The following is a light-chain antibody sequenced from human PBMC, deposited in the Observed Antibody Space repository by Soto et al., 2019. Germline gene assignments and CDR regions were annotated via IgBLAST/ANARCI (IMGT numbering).Light chain of an antibody. Sequence: DIQMTQSPSSLSASVGDRVTISCRASQTISTFLNWYQQKPGRAPRLLIYRASSVKSGVPPRFSGSGSGTEFTLTISSLQPEDFASYYCLQDYGDSWTFGQGTKVDIK. V-gene: IGKV1-39*01. CDR3: LQDYGDSWT. CDR2: RAS. J-gene: IGKJ1*01. CDR1: QTISTF.